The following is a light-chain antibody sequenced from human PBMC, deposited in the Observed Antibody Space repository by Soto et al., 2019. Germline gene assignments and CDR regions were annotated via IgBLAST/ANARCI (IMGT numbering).Light chain of an antibody. Sequence: DIQMTQSPSSLSASAGDRVTITCQSSQDIGNHLNWYQQKSGKAPNLVIYDASDLHTGVPSRFSGSGSGTHFTFTITSLQPEDIATYFCQQYDNLPRTFGQGTKVDIK. CDR2: DAS. V-gene: IGKV1-33*01. J-gene: IGKJ1*01. CDR3: QQYDNLPRT. CDR1: QDIGNH.